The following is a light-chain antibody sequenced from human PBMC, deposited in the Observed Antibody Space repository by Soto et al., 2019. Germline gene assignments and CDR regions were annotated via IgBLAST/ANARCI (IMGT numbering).Light chain of an antibody. V-gene: IGKV3-20*01. J-gene: IGKJ4*01. CDR3: QQYGSSPLT. CDR1: QSVSSDY. CDR2: RAS. Sequence: EIVLTQSPGTLPLSPGQRATLSCRASQSVSSDYLAWYQQKPGQTPKVLIYRASSRATGIPDRFSGSGSGTDVTLTISRLEHEDFAVYYCQQYGSSPLTFGGGTKVEIK.